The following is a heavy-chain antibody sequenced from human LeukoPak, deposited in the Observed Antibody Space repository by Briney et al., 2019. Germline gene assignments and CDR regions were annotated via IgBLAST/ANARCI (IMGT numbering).Heavy chain of an antibody. J-gene: IGHJ3*02. CDR3: ASLYGDYVDAFDI. CDR1: GFTFSSYA. V-gene: IGHV3-53*01. Sequence: GGSLRLSCAASGFTFSSYAMSWVRQAPGKGLEWVSVIYSGGSTYYADSVKGRFTISRDNSKNTLYLQMNSLRAEDTAVYYCASLYGDYVDAFDIWGQGTMVTVSS. D-gene: IGHD4-17*01. CDR2: IYSGGST.